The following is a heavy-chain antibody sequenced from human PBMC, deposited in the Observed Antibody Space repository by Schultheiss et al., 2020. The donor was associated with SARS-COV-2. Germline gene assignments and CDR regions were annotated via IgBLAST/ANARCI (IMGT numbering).Heavy chain of an antibody. CDR1: GGSFSGYY. V-gene: IGHV4-34*01. D-gene: IGHD6-19*01. CDR3: ARRGFGSGWYHYYYYMDV. J-gene: IGHJ6*03. Sequence: SETLSLTCAVYGGSFSGYYWSWIRQPPGKGLEWIGEINHSGGTNYNPSLKSRVTISVDTSKNQFSLMLSSVTAADTAVYYCARRGFGSGWYHYYYYMDVWGKGTTVTVSS. CDR2: INHSGGT.